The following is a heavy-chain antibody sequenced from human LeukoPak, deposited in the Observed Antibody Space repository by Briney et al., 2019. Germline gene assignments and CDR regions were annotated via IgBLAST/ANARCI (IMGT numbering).Heavy chain of an antibody. CDR1: GFTFSSYA. J-gene: IGHJ3*02. D-gene: IGHD5-18*01. CDR2: ISSNGGST. V-gene: IGHV3-64*01. CDR3: AREGIQLWTNAFDI. Sequence: GGSLRLSRAASGFTFSSYAMHWVRQAPGKGLEYVSAISSNGGSTYYANSVKGRFTISRDNSKNTLYLQMGSLRAEDMAVYYCAREGIQLWTNAFDIWGQGTMVTVSS.